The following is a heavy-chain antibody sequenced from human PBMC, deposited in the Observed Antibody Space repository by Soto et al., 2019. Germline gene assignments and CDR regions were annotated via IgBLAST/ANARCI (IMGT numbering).Heavy chain of an antibody. CDR3: ARGSLSSSSGWYRAQRDYYYYYYGMDV. CDR1: GGSFSGYY. Sequence: SETLSLTCAVYGGSFSGYYWSWIRQPPGKGLEWIGEINHSGSTNYNPSLKSRVTISVDTSKNQFSLKLSSVTAADTAVYYCARGSLSSSSGWYRAQRDYYYYYYGMDVWGQGTTVTVSS. D-gene: IGHD6-19*01. V-gene: IGHV4-34*01. J-gene: IGHJ6*02. CDR2: INHSGST.